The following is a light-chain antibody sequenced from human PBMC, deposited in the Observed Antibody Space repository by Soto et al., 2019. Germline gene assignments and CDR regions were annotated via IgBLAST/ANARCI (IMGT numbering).Light chain of an antibody. J-gene: IGKJ1*01. CDR3: QQRSNWPRT. CDR1: QSVSTN. CDR2: GAS. V-gene: IGKV3-15*01. Sequence: TQAPGTLSFSSGEKATLSCRASQSVSTNVAWYQQKPGQAPRLLIYGASIRATTTPAKFSGSGSGTEFTLTVSSLQSEDFAVYYCQQRSNWPRTFGQGTKVDIK.